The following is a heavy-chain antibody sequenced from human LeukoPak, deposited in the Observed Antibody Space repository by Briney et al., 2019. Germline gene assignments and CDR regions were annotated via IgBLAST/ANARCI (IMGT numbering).Heavy chain of an antibody. Sequence: GGSLRLSCAASGFTFSSYWMSWVRQAPGKGLEWVANIKQDGSEKYYVDSVKGRFTISRDNAKNSLYLQMNSLRAEDAAVYYCARDSVHGYYDSSGYSTLFDCWGQGTLVTVSS. V-gene: IGHV3-7*01. CDR2: IKQDGSEK. D-gene: IGHD3-22*01. CDR1: GFTFSSYW. CDR3: ARDSVHGYYDSSGYSTLFDC. J-gene: IGHJ4*02.